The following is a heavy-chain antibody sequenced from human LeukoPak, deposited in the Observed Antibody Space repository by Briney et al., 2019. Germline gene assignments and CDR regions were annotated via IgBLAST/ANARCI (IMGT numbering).Heavy chain of an antibody. V-gene: IGHV4-39*01. J-gene: IGHJ6*03. CDR2: IYYSGST. Sequence: PSETLSLTCTVSGGSISSSSYYWGWIRQPPGKGLEWIGSIYYSGSTYYNPSLKSRVTISVDTSKNQFSLKLSSVTAADTAVYYCARQIGVVITPYYYYYMDVWGKGTTVTVSS. CDR1: GGSISSSSYY. D-gene: IGHD3-3*01. CDR3: ARQIGVVITPYYYYYMDV.